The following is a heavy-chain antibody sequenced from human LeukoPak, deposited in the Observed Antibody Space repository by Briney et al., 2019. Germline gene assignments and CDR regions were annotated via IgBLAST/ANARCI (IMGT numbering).Heavy chain of an antibody. V-gene: IGHV3-21*01. CDR2: ISSSSKYI. Sequence: GGSLRLSCAASGFTFSTYSMNWVRQAPGRGLEWVSSISSSSKYIYYADSVKGRFTISRDDAKNSLSRQMNSLRVEDTAVYYCARDLDIVVVPASWFYPWGQGTLVTVS. CDR1: GFTFSTYS. J-gene: IGHJ5*02. CDR3: ARDLDIVVVPASWFYP. D-gene: IGHD2-2*03.